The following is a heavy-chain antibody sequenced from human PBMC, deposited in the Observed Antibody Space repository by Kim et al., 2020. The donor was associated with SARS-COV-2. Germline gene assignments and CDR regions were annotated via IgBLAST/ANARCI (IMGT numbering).Heavy chain of an antibody. D-gene: IGHD3-22*01. Sequence: GESLKISCKGSGYSFTSYWIGWVRQMPGKGLEWMGIIYPGDSDTRYSPSFQGQVTISADKSISTAYLQWSSLKASDTAMYYCARLRVLRWYYYDSSGYFDYWGQGTLVTVSS. V-gene: IGHV5-51*01. CDR3: ARLRVLRWYYYDSSGYFDY. CDR1: GYSFTSYW. CDR2: IYPGDSDT. J-gene: IGHJ4*02.